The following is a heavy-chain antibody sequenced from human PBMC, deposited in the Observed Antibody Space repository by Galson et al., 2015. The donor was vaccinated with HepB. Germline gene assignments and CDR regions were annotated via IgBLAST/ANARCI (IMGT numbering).Heavy chain of an antibody. J-gene: IGHJ6*03. Sequence: SVKVSCKASGYTFTSYAMNWVRQAPGQGLEWMGWINTNTGNPTYAQGFTGRFVFSLDTSVSTAYLQISSLKAEDTAVYYCARDTGRFLEWLLRLYEPTLDYYMDVWGKGTTVTVSS. CDR1: GYTFTSYA. CDR2: INTNTGNP. V-gene: IGHV7-4-1*02. CDR3: ARDTGRFLEWLLRLYEPTLDYYMDV. D-gene: IGHD3-3*01.